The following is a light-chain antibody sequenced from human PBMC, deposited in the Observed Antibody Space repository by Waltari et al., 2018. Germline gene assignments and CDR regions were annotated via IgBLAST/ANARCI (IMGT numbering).Light chain of an antibody. J-gene: IGKJ5*01. V-gene: IGKV3-20*01. CDR1: QSVGSSD. CDR2: ATS. Sequence: EIVLAQSPDTLSLSPGETATLSCRASQSVGSSDLIWYQQKPGQAPRLLIFATSYRATGIPDMFSGSGSGTDFTLTISRLEPEDVAIYYCQHYGISFPVTFGQGTRLEIK. CDR3: QHYGISFPVT.